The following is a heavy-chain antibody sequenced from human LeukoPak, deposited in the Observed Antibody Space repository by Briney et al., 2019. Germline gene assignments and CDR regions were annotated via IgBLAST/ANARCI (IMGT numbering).Heavy chain of an antibody. CDR2: IYYSGST. V-gene: IGHV4-39*01. Sequence: PPETLSLTCTVSGGSISSSSYYWGWIRQPPGKGLEWIGSIYYSGSTYYNPSLKSRVTISVDTSKNQFSLKLSSMTAADTAVYYCASGSKSSGSPFDYWGQGTLVTVSS. J-gene: IGHJ4*02. CDR1: GGSISSSSYY. CDR3: ASGSKSSGSPFDY. D-gene: IGHD6-19*01.